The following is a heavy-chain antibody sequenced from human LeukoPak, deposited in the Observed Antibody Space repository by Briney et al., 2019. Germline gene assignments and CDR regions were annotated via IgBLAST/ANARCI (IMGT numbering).Heavy chain of an antibody. J-gene: IGHJ4*02. CDR3: AKIDLGYFDY. CDR1: GFTFSSYW. CDR2: INRDGSST. Sequence: SGGSLRLSCGASGFTFSSYWMHWVRQAPGKGLVWVSRINRDGSSTNYADSVKGRFTISRDNSKNTLYLQMNSLRAEDTAVYYCAKIDLGYFDYWGQGTLVTVSS. V-gene: IGHV3-74*01.